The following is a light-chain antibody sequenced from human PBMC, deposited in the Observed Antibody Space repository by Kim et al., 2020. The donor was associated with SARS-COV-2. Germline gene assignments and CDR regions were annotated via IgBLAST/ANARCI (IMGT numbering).Light chain of an antibody. CDR3: QQYDNLPSYT. V-gene: IGKV1-33*01. Sequence: ASVGDRVTITCQVSQDISNYLNWYQQKPGKAPKLLIYDASNLETGVPSRFSGSGSGTDFTFTISSLQPEDIATYYCQQYDNLPSYTFGQGTKLEI. J-gene: IGKJ2*01. CDR2: DAS. CDR1: QDISNY.